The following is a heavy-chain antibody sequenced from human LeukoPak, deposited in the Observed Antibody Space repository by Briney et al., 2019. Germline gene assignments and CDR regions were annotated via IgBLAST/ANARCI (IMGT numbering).Heavy chain of an antibody. J-gene: IGHJ4*02. CDR2: VYYSGGT. D-gene: IGHD6-19*01. CDR3: ARGSGWYFY. Sequence: SETLSLICTISGGSISSYYWSWVRQPPEKGLEWIGYVYYSGGTNYNPSLKSRVTISVDTSKNQFPLKLSSVTAADTAVYYCARGSGWYFYWGQGSLVTVSS. V-gene: IGHV4-59*01. CDR1: GGSISSYY.